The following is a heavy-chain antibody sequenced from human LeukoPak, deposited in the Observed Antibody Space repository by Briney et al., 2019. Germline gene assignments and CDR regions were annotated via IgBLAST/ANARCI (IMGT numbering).Heavy chain of an antibody. V-gene: IGHV4-59*01. Sequence: SETLSLTCTVSGGSISSYYWSWIRRPPGKGLEWIGYIYYNGSTNYSPSLNSRVTISLDTSKHQFSLKLRSVTAADTAMYYCARAVVLYYDGSGYSTGFDYWGQGTLVTVSS. CDR3: ARAVVLYYDGSGYSTGFDY. CDR2: IYYNGST. J-gene: IGHJ4*02. CDR1: GGSISSYY. D-gene: IGHD3-22*01.